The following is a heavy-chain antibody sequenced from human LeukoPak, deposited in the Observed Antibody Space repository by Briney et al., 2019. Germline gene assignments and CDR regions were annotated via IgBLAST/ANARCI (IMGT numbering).Heavy chain of an antibody. CDR3: AREDSSGWAGVYCFDY. D-gene: IGHD6-19*01. Sequence: PGGSLRLSCAASGFTFSSYSMNWVRQAPGKGLEWVSSISSSSSYIYYADSVKGRFTISRDNAKNSLYLQMNSLRAEDTAVYYCAREDSSGWAGVYCFDYWGQGTLVTVSS. CDR2: ISSSSSYI. V-gene: IGHV3-21*01. J-gene: IGHJ4*02. CDR1: GFTFSSYS.